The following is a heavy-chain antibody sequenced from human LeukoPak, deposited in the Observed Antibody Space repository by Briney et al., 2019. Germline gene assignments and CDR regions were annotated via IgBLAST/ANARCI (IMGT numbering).Heavy chain of an antibody. J-gene: IGHJ4*01. V-gene: IGHV3-7*01. CDR1: GFTFTDYW. D-gene: IGHD1/OR15-1a*01. Sequence: PGGSLRLSCAVSGFTFTDYWMNWVRQAPGKGLEWVASIRQDGGEKSYVDSVKGRFTISRDNTKNSLYLQMSSLRAEDTAVYYCARDGTAPGLYFDLWGQGTLVTVSS. CDR2: IRQDGGEK. CDR3: ARDGTAPGLYFDL.